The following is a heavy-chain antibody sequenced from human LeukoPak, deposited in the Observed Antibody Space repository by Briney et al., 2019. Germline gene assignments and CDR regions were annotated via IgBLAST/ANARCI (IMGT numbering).Heavy chain of an antibody. V-gene: IGHV4-59*01. CDR3: ARGTGYYYYGMDV. D-gene: IGHD1-14*01. CDR2: IYYSGST. J-gene: IGHJ6*02. Sequence: SETLSLTCTVSGGSISSYYWSWIRQPPGKGREWIGYIYYSGSTNYNPSLKSRVTISVDTSKNQFSLKLSSVTAADTAVYYCARGTGYYYYGMDVWGQGTTVTVSS. CDR1: GGSISSYY.